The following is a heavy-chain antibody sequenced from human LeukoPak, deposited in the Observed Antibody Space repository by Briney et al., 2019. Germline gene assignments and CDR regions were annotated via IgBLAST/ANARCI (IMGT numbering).Heavy chain of an antibody. CDR3: ARDRPGYSYGYYYGMDV. J-gene: IGHJ6*02. CDR1: GFTFSGYE. V-gene: IGHV3-48*03. D-gene: IGHD5-18*01. CDR2: IVTTGSIT. Sequence: GGSLRLSCAASGFTFSGYEMNWVRQAPGKGLEWISYIVTTGSITYYADSVRGRFTISRDNARTSLYLQMNSLRAEDTAVYYCARDRPGYSYGYYYGMDVWGQGTTVTVSS.